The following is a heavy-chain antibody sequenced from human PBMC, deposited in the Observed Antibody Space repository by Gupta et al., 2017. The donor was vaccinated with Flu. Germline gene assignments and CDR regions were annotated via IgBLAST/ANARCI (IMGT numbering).Heavy chain of an antibody. CDR3: ARGAVPDCGDGSCYRYVFDS. V-gene: IGHV4-34*01. J-gene: IGHJ4*02. CDR1: GGSFTGFY. CDR2: IRHGGVS. D-gene: IGHD3-16*02. Sequence: QVQLQQWGAGLLKPSETLSLTCGVYGGSFTGFYWTWIRRSPGKGLEWIGEIRHGGVSNFNPSFKSRVTFSVDTSKNQFSLKLTSVTAADTGVYYCARGAVPDCGDGSCYRYVFDSWGQGTLVTVSS.